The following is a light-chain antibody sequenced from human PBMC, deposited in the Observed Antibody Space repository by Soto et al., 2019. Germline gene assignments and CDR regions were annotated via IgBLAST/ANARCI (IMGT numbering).Light chain of an antibody. J-gene: IGKJ1*01. Sequence: EIVMTQSPATLSVSPGERATLSCRASQSVSSNLAWYPQKPGQAPRLLIYGASTGATGIPARFSGSGSGTEFTLTISSLQSEDFAVYYCQQYNNWPSTFGQGNKVEIK. V-gene: IGKV3-15*01. CDR3: QQYNNWPST. CDR2: GAS. CDR1: QSVSSN.